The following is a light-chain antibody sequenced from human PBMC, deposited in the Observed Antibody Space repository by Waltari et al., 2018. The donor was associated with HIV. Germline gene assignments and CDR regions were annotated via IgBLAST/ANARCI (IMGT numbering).Light chain of an antibody. J-gene: IGKJ1*01. CDR3: QQYSRWPPTWT. CDR1: ENIRNN. Sequence: EVVMTQSPGTLSVSPGERATISCRSSENIRNNLAWYQQKPGQAPRLLFYDASARATGVPARFSGSGSGTEFTLTISGLQSEDFAIYYCQQYSRWPPTWTFGQGTKVDVK. V-gene: IGKV3-15*01. CDR2: DAS.